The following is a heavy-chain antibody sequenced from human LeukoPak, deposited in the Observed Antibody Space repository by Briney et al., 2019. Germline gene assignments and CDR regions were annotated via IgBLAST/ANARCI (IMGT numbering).Heavy chain of an antibody. CDR2: IYSSGRT. CDR3: ARVLPTVTTLRGYYYYYMDV. V-gene: IGHV4-4*07. Sequence: SETLSLTCSVSGGSISSYYWSWIRQPAEMGLEWIGRIYSSGRTDYNPSLKSRVTMSVDTSRNQFSLQLSSVAAADTAVYYCARVLPTVTTLRGYYYYYMDVWGKGTTVTVSS. D-gene: IGHD4-11*01. J-gene: IGHJ6*03. CDR1: GGSISSYY.